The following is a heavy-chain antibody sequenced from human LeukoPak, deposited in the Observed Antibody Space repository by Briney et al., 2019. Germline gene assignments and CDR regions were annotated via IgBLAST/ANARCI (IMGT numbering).Heavy chain of an antibody. J-gene: IGHJ4*02. D-gene: IGHD3-16*02. CDR3: ARVGGSYDYVWGSYLDY. V-gene: IGHV1-2*02. CDR2: INPNSGGT. CDR1: GYTFTGYY. Sequence: ASVKVSCKASGYTFTGYYMHWVRQAPGQGLEWMGWINPNSGGTNYTQKFQGRVTMTRDTSTSTAYMELSRLRSDDTAVYYCARVGGSYDYVWGSYLDYWGQGTLVTVSS.